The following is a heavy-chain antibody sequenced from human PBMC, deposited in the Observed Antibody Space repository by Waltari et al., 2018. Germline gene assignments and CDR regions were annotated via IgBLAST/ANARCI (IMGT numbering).Heavy chain of an antibody. CDR3: ARSGYETFDY. J-gene: IGHJ4*02. CDR1: GFTFDDYT. V-gene: IGHV3-43*01. CDR2: ISWDGGST. Sequence: EVQLVESGGVVVQPGGSLRLSCAASGFTFDDYTMHWVRQAPGKGLEWVSLISWDGGSTYYADSVKGRFTISRDNSKNSLYLQMNSLRAEDTAVYYCARSGYETFDYWGQGTLVTVSS. D-gene: IGHD5-12*01.